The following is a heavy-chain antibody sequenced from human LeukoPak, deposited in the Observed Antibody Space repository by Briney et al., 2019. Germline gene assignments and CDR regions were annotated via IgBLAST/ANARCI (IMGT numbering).Heavy chain of an antibody. D-gene: IGHD3-10*01. CDR3: LAGGGY. CDR1: GFTFSSYS. V-gene: IGHV3-48*01. CDR2: ISSSSSTI. J-gene: IGHJ4*02. Sequence: GGSLRLSCAASGFTFSSYSMNWVRQAPGKGLEWVSYISSSSSTIYYADSVKGRFTISRDNAKNSLHLQMNSLRAEDTAVYYCLAGGGYLGQGTLVTVSS.